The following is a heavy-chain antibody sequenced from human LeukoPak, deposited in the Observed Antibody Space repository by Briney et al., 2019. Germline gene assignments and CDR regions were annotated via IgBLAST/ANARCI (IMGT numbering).Heavy chain of an antibody. V-gene: IGHV1-2*06. CDR2: INPNSGGT. D-gene: IGHD1-20*01. CDR3: ARAEPKSYNWNYGDY. Sequence: ASVKVSCKASGYTFTGYYMHWVRQAPGQGLERMGRINPNSGGTNYAQKFQGRVTMTRDTSISTAYMELSRLRSDDTAVYYCARAEPKSYNWNYGDYWGQGTLVTVSS. CDR1: GYTFTGYY. J-gene: IGHJ4*02.